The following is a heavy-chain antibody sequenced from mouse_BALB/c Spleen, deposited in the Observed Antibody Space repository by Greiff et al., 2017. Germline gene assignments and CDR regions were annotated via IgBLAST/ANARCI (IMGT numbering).Heavy chain of an antibody. CDR1: GFTFSSYT. V-gene: IGHV5-6-4*01. Sequence: EVQLVESGGGLVKPGGSLKLSCAASGFTFSSYTMSWVRQTPEKRLEWVATISSGGSYTYYPDSVKGRFTISRDNAKNTLYLQMSSLKSEDTAMYYCTRGRYAMDYWGQGTSVTVSS. CDR3: TRGRYAMDY. J-gene: IGHJ4*01. CDR2: ISSGGSYT.